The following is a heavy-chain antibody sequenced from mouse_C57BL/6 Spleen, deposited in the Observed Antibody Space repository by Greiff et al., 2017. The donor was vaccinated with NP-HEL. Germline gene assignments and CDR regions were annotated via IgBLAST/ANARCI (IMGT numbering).Heavy chain of an antibody. J-gene: IGHJ1*03. V-gene: IGHV1-82*01. Sequence: VQLQESGPELVKPGASVKISCKASGYAFSSSWMNWVKQRPGKGLEWIGRMYPGDGDTNYNGKFKGKATLTADESSSTAYMQLSSLTSEDSAVYFCARPTTVVARSYWYFDVWGTGTTVTVSS. CDR1: GYAFSSSW. CDR2: MYPGDGDT. D-gene: IGHD1-1*01. CDR3: ARPTTVVARSYWYFDV.